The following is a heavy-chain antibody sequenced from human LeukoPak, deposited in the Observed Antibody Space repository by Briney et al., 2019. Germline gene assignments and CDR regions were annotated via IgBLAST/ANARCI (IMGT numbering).Heavy chain of an antibody. J-gene: IGHJ4*02. CDR1: GGSISSSSYY. CDR3: ARVIYGSGKYYFDY. V-gene: IGHV4-39*07. Sequence: SETLSLTCTVSGGSISSSSYYWSWIRQPPGKGLEWIGEINHSGSTNYNPSLKSRVTISVDTSKNQFSLKLSSVTAADTAVYYCARVIYGSGKYYFDYWGQGTLVTVSS. D-gene: IGHD3-10*01. CDR2: INHSGST.